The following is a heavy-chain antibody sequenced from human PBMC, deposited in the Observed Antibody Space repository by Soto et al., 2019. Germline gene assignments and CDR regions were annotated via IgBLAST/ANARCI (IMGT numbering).Heavy chain of an antibody. CDR1: GFTFSNNG. J-gene: IGHJ4*02. Sequence: QVQLVESGGGVVQPGRSLRLSCAASGFTFSNNGIHWVRQAPGKGLKWVAFISHDGSNKYYADSVKGRFTISRDSSKNTLYLQMNSLRPEDTAVYYCARGGDLWFLLDQWGQGTLVTVSS. V-gene: IGHV3-30-3*01. CDR3: ARGGDLWFLLDQ. CDR2: ISHDGSNK. D-gene: IGHD3-10*01.